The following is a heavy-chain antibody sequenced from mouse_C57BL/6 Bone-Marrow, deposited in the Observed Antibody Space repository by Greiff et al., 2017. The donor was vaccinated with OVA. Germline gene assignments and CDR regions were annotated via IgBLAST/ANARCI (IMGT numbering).Heavy chain of an antibody. V-gene: IGHV14-4*01. CDR2: IDPENGDT. CDR1: GFNIKDDY. Sequence: EVQLQQSGAELVRPGASVKLSCTASGFNIKDDYMHWVKQRPEQGLEWIGWIDPENGDTEYASKFQGKATITADTSSNTAYLQLSSLASEDTAVYYCTGSSAWFAYWGQGTLVTVSA. J-gene: IGHJ3*01. CDR3: TGSSAWFAY.